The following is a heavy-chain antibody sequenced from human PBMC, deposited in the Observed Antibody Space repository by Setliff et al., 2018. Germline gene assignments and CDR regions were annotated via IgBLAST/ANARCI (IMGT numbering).Heavy chain of an antibody. D-gene: IGHD3-10*01. V-gene: IGHV4-61*02. CDR2: IYTSGST. Sequence: PSETLSLTCTVPGGSISSGSYYWSWIRQPAGKGLEWIGRIYTSGSTNYNPSLKSRVTISVDTSKNQFSLKLSSVTAADTAVYYCARDVRYYYGSGSYYNDWFDPWGQGTLVTVSS. CDR1: GGSISSGSYY. J-gene: IGHJ5*02. CDR3: ARDVRYYYGSGSYYNDWFDP.